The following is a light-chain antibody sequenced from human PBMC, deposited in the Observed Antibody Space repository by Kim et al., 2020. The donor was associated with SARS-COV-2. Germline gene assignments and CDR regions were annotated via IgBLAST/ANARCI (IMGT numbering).Light chain of an antibody. CDR3: QQYNNLPQT. CDR1: QSVSSN. CDR2: GAS. V-gene: IGKV3-15*01. Sequence: EIVMTPSPATLSVSPGERATLSCRASQSVSSNLAWYQQKPGQAPRLLIYGASTRATGIPARFSGSGSGTEFTLTISSLQSEDFAVYYCQQYNNLPQTFGQGTKVEIK. J-gene: IGKJ1*01.